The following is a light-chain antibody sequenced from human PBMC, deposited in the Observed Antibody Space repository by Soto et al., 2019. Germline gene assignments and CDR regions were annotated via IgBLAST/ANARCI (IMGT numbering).Light chain of an antibody. CDR3: QQYYSTPLS. V-gene: IGKV4-1*01. CDR1: QSVLYSSNNKNY. CDR2: WAS. J-gene: IGKJ4*01. Sequence: DIVMTQSPDSLAVSLGERATINCKSSQSVLYSSNNKNYLAWYQQKPEQHPKLLIYWASTRESGVPDRFSVSGSGTDFTLTISSLQAEDVAVYYCQQYYSTPLSFGGGTKVEIK.